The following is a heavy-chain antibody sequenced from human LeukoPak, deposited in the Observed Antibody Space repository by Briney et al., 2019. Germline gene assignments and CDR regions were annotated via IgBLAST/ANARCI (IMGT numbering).Heavy chain of an antibody. J-gene: IGHJ4*02. Sequence: SETLSLTCTVSGGSISSGSYYWSWIRQPAGKGLDWIGRIYTTGSTNYNPSLKSRVTISVDTSKNQFSLKLSSVTAADTAVYYCARSDNDYGDYYFDYWGQGTLVTVSS. CDR3: ARSDNDYGDYYFDY. D-gene: IGHD4-17*01. V-gene: IGHV4-61*02. CDR2: IYTTGST. CDR1: GGSISSGSYY.